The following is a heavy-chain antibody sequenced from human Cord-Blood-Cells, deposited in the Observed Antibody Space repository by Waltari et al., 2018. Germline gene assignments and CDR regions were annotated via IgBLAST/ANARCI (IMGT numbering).Heavy chain of an antibody. Sequence: QVQLQESGPGLVKPSETLSLTCTVSGGSISSYYWSWIQQPPGKGLEWIGYIYYSGSTNSNPSLKSRVTISVDTSKNQFSLKLSSVTAADTAVYYCASLGCSSTSCYDYWGQGTLVTVSS. CDR1: GGSISSYY. D-gene: IGHD2-2*01. J-gene: IGHJ4*02. CDR2: IYYSGST. CDR3: ASLGCSSTSCYDY. V-gene: IGHV4-59*01.